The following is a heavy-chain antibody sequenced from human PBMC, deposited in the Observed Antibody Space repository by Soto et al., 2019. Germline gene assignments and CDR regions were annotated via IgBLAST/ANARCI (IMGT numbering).Heavy chain of an antibody. CDR1: GCSINSHW. CDR2: VYSSGTT. J-gene: IGHJ4*02. V-gene: IGHV4-4*07. CDR3: ARDIGSYAYGEGY. D-gene: IGHD3-10*01. Sequence: SETLSLTCSVSGCSINSHWRSWIRQPAGKGLEWIGRVYSSGTTDYNPSLNSRATLSVETSKNQFSLKLSSVTAADTAVYYCARDIGSYAYGEGYWGQGIQVTVSS.